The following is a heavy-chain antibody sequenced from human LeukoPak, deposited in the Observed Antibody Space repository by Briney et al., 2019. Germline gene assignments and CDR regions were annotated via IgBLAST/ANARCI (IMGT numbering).Heavy chain of an antibody. Sequence: GGSLRLSCAASGFTFSNSGMSWVRQAPGKGLEWVSYISGSDTTTHYADSVKGRFTISRDNSKNTLYLQMNSLRAEDTAVYFCAKDQVVPFDYWGQGTLVTVSS. J-gene: IGHJ4*02. CDR1: GFTFSNSG. CDR2: ISGSDTTT. V-gene: IGHV3-23*01. CDR3: AKDQVVPFDY. D-gene: IGHD2-2*01.